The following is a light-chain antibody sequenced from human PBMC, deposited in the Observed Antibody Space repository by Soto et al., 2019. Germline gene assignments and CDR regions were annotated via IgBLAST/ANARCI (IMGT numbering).Light chain of an antibody. V-gene: IGKV1-5*01. CDR3: QQYSDSSGA. J-gene: IGKJ1*01. CDR2: DAS. CDR1: QSIGTW. Sequence: DIQVTQSPSTLSASVGDRVTITCGASQSIGTWLAWYQQKPGKAPKLLIFDASTLESGVPSRLSGSGSGTDFTLTISSRQPDDFATYSCQQYSDSSGAFGQGTRVEIK.